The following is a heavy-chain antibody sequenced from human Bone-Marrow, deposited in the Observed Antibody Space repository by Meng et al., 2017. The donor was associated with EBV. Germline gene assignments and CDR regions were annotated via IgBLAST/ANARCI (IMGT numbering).Heavy chain of an antibody. J-gene: IGHJ5*02. CDR3: ARDLSGRFDP. Sequence: QGQVVGAGGGVVQPGRSLRLSCAASGFTFSGYGMFWVRQAPGKGPEWVAIIPSDGNIYYADSVKGRFTISRDNSKNTLYLQMNSLRGEDTAVYYCARDLSGRFDPWGQGTLVTVSS. CDR2: IPSDGNI. CDR1: GFTFSGYG. D-gene: IGHD1-14*01. V-gene: IGHV3-30*03.